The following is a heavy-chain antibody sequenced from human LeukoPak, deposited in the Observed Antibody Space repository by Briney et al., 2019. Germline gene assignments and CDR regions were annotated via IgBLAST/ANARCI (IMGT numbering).Heavy chain of an antibody. CDR3: ANRLDQKSYYYGSGSYYSH. J-gene: IGHJ4*02. CDR2: ISGSSSYI. V-gene: IGHV3-21*01. D-gene: IGHD3-10*01. CDR1: GFTFSSYS. Sequence: SGGSLRLSCAASGFTFSSYSMNWVRQAPGKGLEWVSSISGSSSYIYYADSVKGRFTISRDNAKNSLYLQMNSLRAEDTAVYYCANRLDQKSYYYGSGSYYSHWGQGTLVTVSS.